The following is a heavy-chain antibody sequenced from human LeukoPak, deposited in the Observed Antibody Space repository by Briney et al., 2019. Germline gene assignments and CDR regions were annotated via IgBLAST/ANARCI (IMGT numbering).Heavy chain of an antibody. CDR1: GDTFSSYG. J-gene: IGHJ6*03. V-gene: IGHV1-2*02. D-gene: IGHD1-26*01. Sequence: ASVKVSCKASGDTFSSYGISWVRQAPGQGLEWMGWINPNSGGTNYAQKFQGRVTMTRDTSISTAYMELSRLRSDDTAVYYCARDLRGSYYYYYYYYMDVWGKGTTVTISS. CDR2: INPNSGGT. CDR3: ARDLRGSYYYYYYYYMDV.